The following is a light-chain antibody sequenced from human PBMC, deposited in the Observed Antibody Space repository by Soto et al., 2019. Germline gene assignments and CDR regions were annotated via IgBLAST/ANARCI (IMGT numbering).Light chain of an antibody. Sequence: DIHMTQSPSTLSAALRDRVTITFQARQDITHYLNWYQQRPGKAPKLLIYDASNLHAGVPSRFSGSGSGTEFSFTINGLQPEDVAIYFCQQYFDLPITFGQGTRLEIK. CDR1: QDITHY. CDR2: DAS. J-gene: IGKJ5*01. V-gene: IGKV1-33*01. CDR3: QQYFDLPIT.